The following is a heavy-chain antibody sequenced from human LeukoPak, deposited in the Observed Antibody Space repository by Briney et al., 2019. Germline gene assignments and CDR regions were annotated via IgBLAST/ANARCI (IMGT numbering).Heavy chain of an antibody. CDR1: GYTFTGYY. J-gene: IGHJ3*02. D-gene: IGHD2/OR15-2a*01. Sequence: ASVKVSCKASGYTFTGYYMHWVRQAPGQGLEWMGWINPNSGGTNYAQKFQGWVTMTRDTSISTAYMELSRLRTDDTAVYYCASPLLSGDAFDIWGQGTMVTVSS. CDR2: INPNSGGT. V-gene: IGHV1-2*04. CDR3: ASPLLSGDAFDI.